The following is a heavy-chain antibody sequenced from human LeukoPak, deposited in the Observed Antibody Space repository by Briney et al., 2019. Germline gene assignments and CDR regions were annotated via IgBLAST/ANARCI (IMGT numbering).Heavy chain of an antibody. Sequence: PGGSLRLSCAASGFTFSSYGMSWVRQAPGKGLEWVSAISGSGGSTYYADSVKGRFTISRDNSKNTLYLQMNSLRAEDTAVYYCAKDGAITMVRGVILGYYFDYWGQGTLVTVSS. CDR3: AKDGAITMVRGVILGYYFDY. V-gene: IGHV3-23*01. D-gene: IGHD3-10*01. J-gene: IGHJ4*02. CDR1: GFTFSSYG. CDR2: ISGSGGST.